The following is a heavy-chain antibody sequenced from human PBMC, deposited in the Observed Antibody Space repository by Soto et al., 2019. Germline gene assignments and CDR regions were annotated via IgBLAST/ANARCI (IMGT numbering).Heavy chain of an antibody. CDR1: GGSFSGYY. CDR3: ASKLKSITILGLEPLGLRPFDT. CDR2: INHSGST. D-gene: IGHD3-3*01. Sequence: SETLSLTCAVYGGSFSGYYWSWIRQPPGKGLEWIGEINHSGSTNYNPSLKSRVTISVDTSKNQFSLKLSSVTAADTAVYYCASKLKSITILGLEPLGLRPFDTWGQGTLVTVSS. J-gene: IGHJ5*02. V-gene: IGHV4-34*01.